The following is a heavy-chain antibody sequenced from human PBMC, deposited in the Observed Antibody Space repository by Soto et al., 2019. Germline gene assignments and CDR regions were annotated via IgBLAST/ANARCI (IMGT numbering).Heavy chain of an antibody. CDR1: GFTFSSYN. V-gene: IGHV3-21*01. CDR2: ISSSSSYI. Sequence: GGSLRLSCAASGFTFSSYNMNWVRQAPGKGLEWVSSISSSSSYIYYADSVKGRFTISRDNAKNSLYLQMNSLRAEDTAVYYSASTRRDGYNNYYYYYGMDVWGQGTTVTVSS. J-gene: IGHJ6*02. CDR3: ASTRRDGYNNYYYYYGMDV. D-gene: IGHD5-12*01.